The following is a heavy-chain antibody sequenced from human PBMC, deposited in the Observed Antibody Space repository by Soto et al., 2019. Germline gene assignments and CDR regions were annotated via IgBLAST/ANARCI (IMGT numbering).Heavy chain of an antibody. D-gene: IGHD6-13*01. CDR3: RRSSRYSTDV. J-gene: IGHJ6*02. CDR1: GGSIGSSSY. V-gene: IGHV4-39*01. Sequence: QLQLQESGPGLVKPSETLSLTCTVSGGSIGSSSYWGWIRQPPGKGLEWIGSIYSIGSTYYNPSLKSRVTISVDTSKNQFSLKLSSVTAADTAVYYCRRSSRYSTDVWGQGTTVTVSS. CDR2: IYSIGST.